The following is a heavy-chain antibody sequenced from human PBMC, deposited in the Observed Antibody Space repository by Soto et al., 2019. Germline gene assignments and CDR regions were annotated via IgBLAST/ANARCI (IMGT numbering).Heavy chain of an antibody. J-gene: IGHJ4*02. CDR3: ARHADYGDYYFDY. D-gene: IGHD4-17*01. Sequence: SETLSLTCTVSGGSISSYYWSWIRQPPGKGLEWIGYIYYSGSTNYNPSLKSRVTISVDTSKNQFSLKLSSVTAADTAVYYCARHADYGDYYFDYWGQGTLVTVSS. V-gene: IGHV4-59*08. CDR2: IYYSGST. CDR1: GGSISSYY.